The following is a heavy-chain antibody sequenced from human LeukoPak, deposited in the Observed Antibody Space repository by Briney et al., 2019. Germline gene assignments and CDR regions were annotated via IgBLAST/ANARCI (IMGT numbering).Heavy chain of an antibody. J-gene: IGHJ4*02. CDR2: IYYSGST. CDR1: GGSISSYY. CDR3: ARAALGGYSYGYYFDY. Sequence: SETLSLTCTVSGGSISSYYWSWIRQPPGKGLEWIGCIYYSGSTNYNPSLKSRVTISVDTSKNQFSLKLSSVTAADTAVYYCARAALGGYSYGYYFDYWGQGTLVTVSS. V-gene: IGHV4-59*01. D-gene: IGHD5-18*01.